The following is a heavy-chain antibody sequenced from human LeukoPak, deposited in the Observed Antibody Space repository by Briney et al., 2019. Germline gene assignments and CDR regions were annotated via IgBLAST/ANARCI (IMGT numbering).Heavy chain of an antibody. CDR1: GYTFTSYD. V-gene: IGHV1-8*02. D-gene: IGHD3-10*01. J-gene: IGHJ6*02. CDR3: AREAQLLWFGELAGYYGMDV. Sequence: GASVKVSCKASGYTFTSYDISWVRQAPGQGLEWMGWMNPNSGNTGYAQKFQGRVTMTRDTSISTAYMELSRLRSDDTAVYYCAREAQLLWFGELAGYYGMDVWGQGTTVTVSS. CDR2: MNPNSGNT.